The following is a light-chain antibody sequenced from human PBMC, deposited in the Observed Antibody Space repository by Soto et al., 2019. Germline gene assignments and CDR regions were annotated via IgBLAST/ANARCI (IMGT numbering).Light chain of an antibody. CDR1: QSVSSS. Sequence: DIQMTQSPSTLSASVGDRVTITCRASQSVSSSLVWYQQKPGKAPKLLIYKASSLESGVPSRFSGSGSETEFTLTITSVQPDDFATYYCQQYNNYWTFGQGTKVEIK. V-gene: IGKV1-5*03. CDR2: KAS. J-gene: IGKJ1*01. CDR3: QQYNNYWT.